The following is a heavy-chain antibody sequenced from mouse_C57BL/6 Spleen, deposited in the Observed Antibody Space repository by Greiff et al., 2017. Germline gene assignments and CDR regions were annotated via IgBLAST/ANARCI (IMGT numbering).Heavy chain of an antibody. CDR2: ILPGSGST. CDR3: ARGDYGSSYEGYAMDD. Sequence: VQLQQSGAELMKPGASVKLSCKATGYTFTGYWLAWVKQRPGHGLEWIGEILPGSGSTNYNEKFKGKATFTADTSSNTAYMQLSSLTTEDSAIYYCARGDYGSSYEGYAMDDWGQGTSVTVSS. D-gene: IGHD1-1*01. J-gene: IGHJ4*01. V-gene: IGHV1-9*01. CDR1: GYTFTGYW.